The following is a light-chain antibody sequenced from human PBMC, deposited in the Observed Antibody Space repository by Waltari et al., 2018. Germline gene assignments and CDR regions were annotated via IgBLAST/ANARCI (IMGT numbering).Light chain of an antibody. J-gene: IGKJ2*01. Sequence: DIQMTQSPSSLSASVGDRVTIPCRASQSISSYLNWYQQKPGKAPKLLIYAASSLQSGVPSRFSGSGSGTDFTLTISSLQPEDFATYYCQQSYSRPYTFGQGTQLEIK. CDR2: AAS. V-gene: IGKV1-39*01. CDR1: QSISSY. CDR3: QQSYSRPYT.